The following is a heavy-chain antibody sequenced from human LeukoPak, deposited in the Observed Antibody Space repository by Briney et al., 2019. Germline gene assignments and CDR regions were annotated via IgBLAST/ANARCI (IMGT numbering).Heavy chain of an antibody. CDR2: IYYSGST. CDR1: GGSISSGDYY. CDR3: ARGRRLLWFGKGWFDP. J-gene: IGHJ5*02. Sequence: SETLSLTCTVSGGSISSGDYYWSWIRQPPGKGLERIGYIYYSGSTYYNPSLKSRVTISVDTSKNQFSLKLSSVTAADTAVYYCARGRRLLWFGKGWFDPWGQGTLVTVSS. D-gene: IGHD3-10*01. V-gene: IGHV4-30-4*01.